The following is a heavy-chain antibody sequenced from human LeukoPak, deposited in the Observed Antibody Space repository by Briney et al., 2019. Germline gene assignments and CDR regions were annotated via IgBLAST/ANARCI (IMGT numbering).Heavy chain of an antibody. V-gene: IGHV4-59*13. D-gene: IGHD4-11*01. J-gene: IGHJ6*02. CDR2: IYYSGST. CDR1: GGSISNYY. Sequence: PSETLSLTCAVSGGSISNYYWSWVRQPPGKGLEWIGYIYYSGSTNYNPSLKSRVTISVDTSKNQFSLKLSSVTAADTAVYYCARMIGNYRGVYYYYGMDVWGQGTTVTVSS. CDR3: ARMIGNYRGVYYYYGMDV.